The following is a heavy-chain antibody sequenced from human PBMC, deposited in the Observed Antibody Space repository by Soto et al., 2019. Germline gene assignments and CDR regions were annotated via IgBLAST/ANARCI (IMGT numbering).Heavy chain of an antibody. Sequence: GGALRLSCIGSGFSFGDHAMSWFLQAPGKGLAWVGLIRSKAYGGTKPYDASVKARLTTSRDDSNSIDYLKMNSIKTEDTAVYYCQYPLLPYYYGMDVWGQGTTVTVSS. CDR3: QYPLLPYYYGMDV. CDR1: GFSFGDHA. J-gene: IGHJ6*02. V-gene: IGHV3-49*03. D-gene: IGHD2-2*01. CDR2: IRSKAYGGTK.